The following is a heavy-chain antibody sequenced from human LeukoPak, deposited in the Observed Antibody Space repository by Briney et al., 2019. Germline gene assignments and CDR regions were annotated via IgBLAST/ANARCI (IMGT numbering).Heavy chain of an antibody. CDR3: ASWPGGWYGEDS. J-gene: IGHJ4*02. Sequence: GGSLRLSCAASGFTVSSSYMSWVRQAPRKGLEWVSVIYGGGNTYYADSVKGRFTISRDTFQNTVNLQMNSLRAEDTAVYYCASWPGGWYGEDSWGQGTLVTVSS. CDR2: IYGGGNT. CDR1: GFTVSSSY. D-gene: IGHD6-19*01. V-gene: IGHV3-53*01.